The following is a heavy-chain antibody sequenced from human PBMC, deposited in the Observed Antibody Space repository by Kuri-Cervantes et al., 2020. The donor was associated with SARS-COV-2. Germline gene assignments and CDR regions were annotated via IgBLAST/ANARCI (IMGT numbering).Heavy chain of an antibody. Sequence: GESLKISCAASGFTFSSYSMNWVRQAPGKGLEWVSSISSSSSYIYYADSVKGRFTISRDNAKNSLYLHMNSLRAEDTAVYYCARNIGSGKDIYYYYMDVWGKGTTVTVSS. CDR1: GFTFSSYS. V-gene: IGHV3-21*01. J-gene: IGHJ6*03. D-gene: IGHD2-15*01. CDR3: ARNIGSGKDIYYYYMDV. CDR2: ISSSSSYI.